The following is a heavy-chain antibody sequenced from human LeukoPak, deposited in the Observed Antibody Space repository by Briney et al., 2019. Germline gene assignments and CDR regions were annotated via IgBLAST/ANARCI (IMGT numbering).Heavy chain of an antibody. D-gene: IGHD6-19*01. Sequence: PGGSLRLSCAASGFTFSSYAMHWVRQAPGKGLEWVAVISYDGGNKYYADSVKGRFTISRDNSKNTLYLQMNSLRAEDTAVYYCARERWPPKQWLVRGVLGYWGQGTLVTVSS. V-gene: IGHV3-30*04. CDR3: ARERWPPKQWLVRGVLGY. J-gene: IGHJ4*02. CDR1: GFTFSSYA. CDR2: ISYDGGNK.